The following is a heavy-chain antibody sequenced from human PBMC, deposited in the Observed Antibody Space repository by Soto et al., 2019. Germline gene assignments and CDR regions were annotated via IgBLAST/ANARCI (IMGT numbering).Heavy chain of an antibody. CDR1: GFAFSDYY. Sequence: QVQLVESGETSVKPGGSLRLSCAASGFAFSDYYMNWIRQAPGKGLEWISYISPSGRTIYYADSVKGRFTVSRDNANNSLFLQSNNLRADDTAVYYCARATQYSGTYYVSFQHWGLGTLVTVSS. D-gene: IGHD1-26*01. CDR3: ARATQYSGTYYVSFQH. V-gene: IGHV3-11*04. J-gene: IGHJ1*01. CDR2: ISPSGRTI.